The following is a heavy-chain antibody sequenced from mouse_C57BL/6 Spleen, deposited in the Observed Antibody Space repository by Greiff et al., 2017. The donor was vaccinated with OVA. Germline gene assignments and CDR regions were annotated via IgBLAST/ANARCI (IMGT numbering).Heavy chain of an antibody. Sequence: EVQLVESGGGLVKPGGSLKLSCAASGFTFSDYGMHWVRQAPEKGLEWVAYISSGSSTIYYADTVKGRFTISRDNAKNTLFLQMTSLRSEDTAMYYCATGLGREGYYYAMDYWGQGTSVTVSS. V-gene: IGHV5-17*01. D-gene: IGHD4-1*01. CDR1: GFTFSDYG. CDR2: ISSGSSTI. CDR3: ATGLGREGYYYAMDY. J-gene: IGHJ4*01.